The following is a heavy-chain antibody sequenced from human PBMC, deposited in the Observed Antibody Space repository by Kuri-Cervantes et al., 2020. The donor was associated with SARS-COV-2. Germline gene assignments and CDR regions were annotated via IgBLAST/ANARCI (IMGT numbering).Heavy chain of an antibody. J-gene: IGHJ3*02. D-gene: IGHD2-8*02. V-gene: IGHV3-30-3*01. CDR3: ANPGRNDAFDI. CDR1: GFTFSSYA. Sequence: GESLKISRAASGFTFSSYAMHWVRQAPGKGLEWVAVISYDGSNKYYADSVKGRFTISRDNSKNTLYLQMNSLRAEDTAVYYCANPGRNDAFDIWGQGTMVTVSS. CDR2: ISYDGSNK.